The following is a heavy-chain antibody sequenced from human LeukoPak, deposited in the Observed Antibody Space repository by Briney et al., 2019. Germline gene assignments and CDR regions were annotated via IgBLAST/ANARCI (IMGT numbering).Heavy chain of an antibody. CDR2: FDPEDGET. Sequence: GASVKVSCKVSGYTLTELSMHWVRQAPGKWLEWMGGFDPEDGETIYAQKFQGRVTMTEDTSTDTAYMELSSLGSEDTAVYYCATDGDYYDSSGYSWFDPWGQGTLVTVSS. D-gene: IGHD3-22*01. J-gene: IGHJ5*02. V-gene: IGHV1-24*01. CDR1: GYTLTELS. CDR3: ATDGDYYDSSGYSWFDP.